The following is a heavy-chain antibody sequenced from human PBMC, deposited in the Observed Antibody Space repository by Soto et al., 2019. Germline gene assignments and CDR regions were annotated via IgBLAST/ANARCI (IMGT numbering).Heavy chain of an antibody. CDR3: AKGQHCRSPSCYFYYYGVDV. D-gene: IGHD2-2*01. Sequence: QVQLVESGGGVVQPGRSLRLSCAASGFTFSTYGMHWVRQAPGKGLEWVAVISYDGSNKYYADSVKGRLTISRDNSKNTLYLQMNRLRAEDTAVYFCAKGQHCRSPSCYFYYYGVDVWGQGTTVAVSS. CDR1: GFTFSTYG. CDR2: ISYDGSNK. J-gene: IGHJ6*02. V-gene: IGHV3-30*18.